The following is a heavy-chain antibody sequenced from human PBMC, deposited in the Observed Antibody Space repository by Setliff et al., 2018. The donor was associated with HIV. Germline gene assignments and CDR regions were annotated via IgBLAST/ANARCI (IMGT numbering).Heavy chain of an antibody. V-gene: IGHV3-30*02. CDR2: IRDDGSYR. D-gene: IGHD6-19*01. CDR1: GFTFSSYG. CDR3: ARGGTYSSGFNWFDP. Sequence: PGGSLRLSCAASGFTFSSYGVHWVRQAPGKGLEWVAFIRDDGSYRYYVDSVKGRFTISRDNSKNTMFLQMNSLRVEDTAVYYCARGGTYSSGFNWFDPWGQGTLVTVSS. J-gene: IGHJ5*02.